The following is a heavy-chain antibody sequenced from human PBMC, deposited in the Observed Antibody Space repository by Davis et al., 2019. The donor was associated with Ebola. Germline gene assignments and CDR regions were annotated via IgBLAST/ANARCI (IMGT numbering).Heavy chain of an antibody. CDR2: IHHSGNT. V-gene: IGHV4-59*12. CDR3: TRDLWGDYSFDY. Sequence: GSLRLSCTVSGGSISPYYWSWVRQPPGKGLEWIGYIHHSGNTNYSPSLKSRVTISVDTSNNQFSLTLSSVTAADTAIYYCTRDLWGDYSFDYWGQGILVTVSS. D-gene: IGHD3-3*01. J-gene: IGHJ4*02. CDR1: GGSISPYY.